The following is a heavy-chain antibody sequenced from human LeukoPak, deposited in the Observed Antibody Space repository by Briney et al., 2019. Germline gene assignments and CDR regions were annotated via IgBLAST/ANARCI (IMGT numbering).Heavy chain of an antibody. D-gene: IGHD3-9*01. CDR1: GLTFSSHA. V-gene: IGHV3-30-3*01. Sequence: GGSLRLSCAAYGLTFSSHAMDWVRQAPGKGLEWVAVISYDGSNKYYADSVKGRFTISRDNSKNTLYLQMNSLGAEDTAVYDCARDSRYFDWFGLSEGGFDYWGQGTLVTVSS. CDR3: ARDSRYFDWFGLSEGGFDY. J-gene: IGHJ4*02. CDR2: ISYDGSNK.